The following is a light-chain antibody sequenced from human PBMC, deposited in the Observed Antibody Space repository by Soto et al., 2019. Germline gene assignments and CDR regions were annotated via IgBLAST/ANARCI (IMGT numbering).Light chain of an antibody. V-gene: IGKV1-5*01. CDR3: QQYNSYLYT. Sequence: DLQMTQSPSTLSASVGDRVTITCRASQSISSWLAWYQQKPGKAPKLLIYDASSLESGVPSRFSGSGSGTEFTLTISSLQPDDFATYYFQQYNSYLYTFGQGTKLDIK. CDR1: QSISSW. CDR2: DAS. J-gene: IGKJ2*01.